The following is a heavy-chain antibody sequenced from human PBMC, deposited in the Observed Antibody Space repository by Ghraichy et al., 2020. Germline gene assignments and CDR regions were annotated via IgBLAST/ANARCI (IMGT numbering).Heavy chain of an antibody. Sequence: IGYIYYSGTTNYNPSLRSRVTISVDASQKQFSLRLSSVTAADTAVYYCVRHERPPRGYFNYWCQGT. V-gene: IGHV4-59*08. CDR2: IYYSGTT. J-gene: IGHJ4*02. D-gene: IGHD3-22*01. CDR3: VRHERPPRGYFNY.